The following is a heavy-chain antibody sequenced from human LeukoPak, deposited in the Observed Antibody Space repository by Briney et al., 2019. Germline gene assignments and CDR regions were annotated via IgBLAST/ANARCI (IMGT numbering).Heavy chain of an antibody. Sequence: SETLSLTCTVSGGSISSYYWSWIRQPAGKGLEWIGRIYTSGSTNYNPSLKSRVTMPVDTSKNQFSLKLSSVTAADTAVYYCARESTSSWSRFYYYYYMDVWGKGTTVTVSS. CDR3: ARESTSSWSRFYYYYYMDV. J-gene: IGHJ6*03. CDR2: IYTSGST. D-gene: IGHD6-13*01. CDR1: GGSISSYY. V-gene: IGHV4-4*07.